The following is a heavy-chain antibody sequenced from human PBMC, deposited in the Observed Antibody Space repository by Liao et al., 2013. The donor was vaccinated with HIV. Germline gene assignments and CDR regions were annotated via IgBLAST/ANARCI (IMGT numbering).Heavy chain of an antibody. J-gene: IGHJ6*03. CDR2: INEIGIT. V-gene: IGHV4-34*01. CDR1: GGSFSGYY. Sequence: QVQLQQWGAGLLKPSETLSLTCAVYGGSFSGYYWSWIRQPPGKGLEWIGEINEIGITNYNPSLESRVTMSVDTSKNQFSLKLSSVTAADTAVYYCAREYYYYMDVWGKGTTVTVSS. CDR3: AREYYYYMDV.